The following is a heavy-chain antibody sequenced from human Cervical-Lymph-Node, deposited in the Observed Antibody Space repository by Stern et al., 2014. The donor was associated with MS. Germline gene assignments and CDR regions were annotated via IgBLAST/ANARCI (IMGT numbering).Heavy chain of an antibody. CDR2: ICGHNGKT. V-gene: IGHV1-18*04. Sequence: VQLVESGAEVKKPGASVKVSCKASGYTFSSYGISWVRQAPGQGLEWMAWICGHNGKTKYAQKFQGRVTMTTDASTSTAYMELRSLISDDTAVYYCARAGYFDSSGYFVYWGQGTLVTVSS. D-gene: IGHD3-22*01. J-gene: IGHJ4*02. CDR1: GYTFSSYG. CDR3: ARAGYFDSSGYFVY.